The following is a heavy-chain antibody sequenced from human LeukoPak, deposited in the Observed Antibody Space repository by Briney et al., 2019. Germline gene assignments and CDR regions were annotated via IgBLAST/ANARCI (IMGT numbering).Heavy chain of an antibody. CDR1: GFTFSSYW. CDR2: INSDGSST. J-gene: IGHJ4*02. D-gene: IGHD3-10*01. Sequence: GGSLRLSCAASGFTFSSYWMHWVRQAPGKGLVWVSRINSDGSSTSYADSAKGRFTISRDNAKNTLYLQMNSLRAEDTAVYYCAREIQEWVTMVRGVTARYRHDYFDYWGQGTLVTVSS. V-gene: IGHV3-74*01. CDR3: AREIQEWVTMVRGVTARYRHDYFDY.